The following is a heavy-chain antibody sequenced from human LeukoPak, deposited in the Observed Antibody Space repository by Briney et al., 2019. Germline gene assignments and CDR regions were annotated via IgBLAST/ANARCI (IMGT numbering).Heavy chain of an antibody. CDR1: GGSISSYY. Sequence: PSETLSLTCTVSGGSISSYYWSWIRQPPGKGLEWIGYIYYSGSTNNNPSLKSRVTISVDTSKNQFSLKLSSVTAADTAVYYCARAYDFWSGYYFDYWGQGTLVTVSS. V-gene: IGHV4-59*01. CDR2: IYYSGST. CDR3: ARAYDFWSGYYFDY. D-gene: IGHD3-3*01. J-gene: IGHJ4*02.